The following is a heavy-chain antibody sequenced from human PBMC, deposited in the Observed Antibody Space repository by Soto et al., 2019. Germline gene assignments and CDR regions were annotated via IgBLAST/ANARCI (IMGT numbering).Heavy chain of an antibody. CDR3: ARDVYKWRVDFWSGYYKGGFYDAFDI. V-gene: IGHV4-59*01. CDR1: GGSISSYY. Sequence: LSLTCTVSGGSISSYYWSWTRQPPGKGLEWIGYIYYSGSTNYNPSLKSRVTISVDTSKNQFSLKLSSVTAADTAVYYCARDVYKWRVDFWSGYYKGGFYDAFDIWGQGTMVTVSS. CDR2: IYYSGST. D-gene: IGHD3-3*01. J-gene: IGHJ3*02.